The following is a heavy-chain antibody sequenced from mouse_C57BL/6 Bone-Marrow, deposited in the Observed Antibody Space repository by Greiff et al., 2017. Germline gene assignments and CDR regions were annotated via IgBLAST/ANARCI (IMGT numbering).Heavy chain of an antibody. Sequence: VQLQQSGAELARPGASVKLSCKASGYTFTSYGISWVKQRTGQGLEWIGEIYPRSGNTYYNEKFKGKATLTADKSSSTAYMELRSLTSEDSAVXCRARYYFYAMDYWGQGTSVTVSS. CDR3: ARYYFYAMDY. CDR2: IYPRSGNT. D-gene: IGHD1-1*01. CDR1: GYTFTSYG. V-gene: IGHV1-81*01. J-gene: IGHJ4*01.